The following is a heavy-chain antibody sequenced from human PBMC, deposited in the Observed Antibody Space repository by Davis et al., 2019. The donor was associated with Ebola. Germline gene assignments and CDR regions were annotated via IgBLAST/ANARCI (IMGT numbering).Heavy chain of an antibody. CDR3: ARGQRYSYGYFRY. Sequence: GGSLRLSCAASGFTFSSYWMSWVRQAPGKGLEWVANIKQDGSEKYYVDSVKGRFTISRDNAKNSLYLQMNSLRAEDTAVYYCARGQRYSYGYFRYWGQGTLVTVSS. J-gene: IGHJ4*02. CDR2: IKQDGSEK. CDR1: GFTFSSYW. V-gene: IGHV3-7*01. D-gene: IGHD5-18*01.